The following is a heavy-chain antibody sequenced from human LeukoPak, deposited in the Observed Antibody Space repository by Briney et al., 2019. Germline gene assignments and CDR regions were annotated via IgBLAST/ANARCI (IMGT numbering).Heavy chain of an antibody. CDR3: ARVEYCSGGSCYDWFDP. V-gene: IGHV4-59*11. CDR1: GGSISSHY. J-gene: IGHJ5*02. D-gene: IGHD2-15*01. Sequence: PSETLSLTCTVSGGSISSHYWSWIRQPPGKGLEWIGYIYYSGSTNYNPSLKSRVTISVDTSKNQFSLKLSSVTAADTAVYYCARVEYCSGGSCYDWFDPWGQGTLVTVSS. CDR2: IYYSGST.